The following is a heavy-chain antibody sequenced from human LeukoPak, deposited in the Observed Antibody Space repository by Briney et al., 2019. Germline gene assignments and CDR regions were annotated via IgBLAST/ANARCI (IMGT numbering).Heavy chain of an antibody. CDR2: IWYDGSNK. J-gene: IGHJ4*02. Sequence: HPGGSLRLSCAASGFTFSRYGMHWVCQAPGKGLECVAVIWYDGSNKYYADSVKGRFTISRDNSKNALYLQMNSLRAEDTAVYYCAKNGDNSFDYWGQGTLVTVSS. CDR3: AKNGDNSFDY. CDR1: GFTFSRYG. V-gene: IGHV3-33*06. D-gene: IGHD4-17*01.